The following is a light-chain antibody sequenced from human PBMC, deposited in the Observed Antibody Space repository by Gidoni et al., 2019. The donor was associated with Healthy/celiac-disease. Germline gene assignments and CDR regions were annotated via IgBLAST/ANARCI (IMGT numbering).Light chain of an antibody. CDR1: QSVSSY. V-gene: IGKV3-11*01. J-gene: IGKJ4*01. CDR2: DAS. Sequence: EIVLTQSPATLSLSPGERATRSCRASQSVSSYLAWYQQKPGQAPRRLIDDASNRATGIPARFSGSVSGTDFTLTISSLEPEDFAVYYCQQRSNFSLTFGGGTKVEIQ. CDR3: QQRSNFSLT.